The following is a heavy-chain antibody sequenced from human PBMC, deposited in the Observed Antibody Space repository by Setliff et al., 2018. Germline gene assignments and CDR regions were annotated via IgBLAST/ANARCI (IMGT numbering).Heavy chain of an antibody. CDR3: ARDHDTYYFDY. V-gene: IGHV3-74*01. D-gene: IGHD1-1*01. CDR2: IGDGGGGT. J-gene: IGHJ4*02. CDR1: GFTFINHW. Sequence: GGSLRLSCAASGFTFINHWMHWVRQVPGKGLMWVARIGDGGGGTTYADSVKGRFTISRDNAKNSLYLQMNSLRAEDTAVYYCARDHDTYYFDYWGQGTLVTV.